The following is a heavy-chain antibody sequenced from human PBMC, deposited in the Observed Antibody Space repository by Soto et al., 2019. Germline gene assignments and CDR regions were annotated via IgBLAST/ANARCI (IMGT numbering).Heavy chain of an antibody. CDR1: GASISSGGYY. V-gene: IGHV4-31*03. J-gene: IGHJ4*02. Sequence: QVQLQESGPGLVKPSQTLSLSCSVSGASISSGGYYWSWIRQHPGKGLEWIGFIYYSGNTHYKPALKSRVRMSVDTSKNQFSLRVSSVTAADTAVYYCARGSGGSCCPFDYWGQGTLVTVSS. CDR2: IYYSGNT. D-gene: IGHD2-15*01. CDR3: ARGSGGSCCPFDY.